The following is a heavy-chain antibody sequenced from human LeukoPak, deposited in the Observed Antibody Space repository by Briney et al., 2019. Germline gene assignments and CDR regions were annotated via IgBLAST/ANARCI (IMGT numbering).Heavy chain of an antibody. J-gene: IGHJ4*02. D-gene: IGHD1-26*01. CDR1: GGSISSSSYY. V-gene: IGHV4-39*01. CDR3: ARQEEDYSGSRSDY. CDR2: IYYSGST. Sequence: SETLSLTCTVSGGSISSSSYYWGWIRQPPGKGLEWIGSIYYSGSTYYNPSLKSRVTISVDTSKNQFSLKLSSVTAADTAVYYCARQEEDYSGSRSDYWGQGTLVTVSS.